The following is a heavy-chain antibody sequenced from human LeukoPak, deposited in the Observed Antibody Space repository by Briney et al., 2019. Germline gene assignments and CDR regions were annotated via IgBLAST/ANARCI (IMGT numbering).Heavy chain of an antibody. CDR2: INPNSSGT. V-gene: IGHV1-2*02. J-gene: IGHJ4*02. D-gene: IGHD6-13*01. CDR1: GDTFTGYY. Sequence: GASVKVSCKASGDTFTGYYMHWVRQAPGQGLEWKGWINPNSSGTNYAQKFQGRVTMTRDTSISTAYMELSRLRSDDTAVYYCTTFSSWYGEGNYWGQGTLVTVSS. CDR3: TTFSSWYGEGNY.